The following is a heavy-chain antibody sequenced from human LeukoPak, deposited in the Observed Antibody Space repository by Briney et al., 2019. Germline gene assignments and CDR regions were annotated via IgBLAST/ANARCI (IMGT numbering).Heavy chain of an antibody. Sequence: SETLSLTCTVSGGSISSYYWSWIRQPPGRGLEWIGYIYYSGSTNYNPSLKSRVTISVDTSKNQFSLKLSPVTAADTAVYYCARHGRSGWFDYWGQGTLVTVSS. CDR1: GGSISSYY. J-gene: IGHJ4*02. CDR2: IYYSGST. CDR3: ARHGRSGWFDY. D-gene: IGHD6-19*01. V-gene: IGHV4-59*08.